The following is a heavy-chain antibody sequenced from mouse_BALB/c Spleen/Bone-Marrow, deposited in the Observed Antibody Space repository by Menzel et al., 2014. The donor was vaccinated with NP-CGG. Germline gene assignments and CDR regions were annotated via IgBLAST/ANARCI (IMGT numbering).Heavy chain of an antibody. CDR3: ARNGDAWFAY. D-gene: IGHD3-3*01. V-gene: IGHV2-2*02. CDR2: IWSGGST. CDR1: GFSLTSYG. J-gene: IGHJ3*01. Sequence: VKLMESGPGLVQPSQSLSITCTVSGFSLTSYGVHWVRQSPGKGLDWLGVIWSGGSTDYNAASISRLSIIKDNSKSQVFFKMNSLQANDTAIYYCARNGDAWFAYWGQGTLVTVSA.